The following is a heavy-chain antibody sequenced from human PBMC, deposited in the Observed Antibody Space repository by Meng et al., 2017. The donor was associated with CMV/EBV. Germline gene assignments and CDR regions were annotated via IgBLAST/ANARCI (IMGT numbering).Heavy chain of an antibody. CDR2: INPSGGST. CDR1: GYTFTSYY. Sequence: ASVKVSCKASGYTFTSYYMHWVRKAPGQGLEWMGIINPSGGSTSYAQKFQGRVTMTRDTSTSTVYMELSSLRSEDTAVYYCARFPYSSSLGIYYFDYWGQGTLVTVSS. V-gene: IGHV1-46*01. J-gene: IGHJ4*02. CDR3: ARFPYSSSLGIYYFDY. D-gene: IGHD6-6*01.